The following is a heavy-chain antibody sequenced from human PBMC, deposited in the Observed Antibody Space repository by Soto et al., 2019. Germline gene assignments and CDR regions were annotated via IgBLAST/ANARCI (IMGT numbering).Heavy chain of an antibody. CDR2: IYWDDDK. CDR1: GFSLSTSGVG. J-gene: IGHJ5*02. D-gene: IGHD3-16*02. V-gene: IGHV2-5*02. Sequence: QITLKESGPTLVNPTQTLTLTCTFSGFSLSTSGVGVGWIRQPPGKALEWLALIYWDDDKRYSPSLKSRLTITKDTSKNQVVLTMTNMDPVDTATYYGAHRVPIWGSYRHTWFDPWGQGTLVTVSS. CDR3: AHRVPIWGSYRHTWFDP.